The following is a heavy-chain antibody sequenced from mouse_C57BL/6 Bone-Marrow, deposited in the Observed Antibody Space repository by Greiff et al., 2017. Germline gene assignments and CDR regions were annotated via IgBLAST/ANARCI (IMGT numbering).Heavy chain of an antibody. Sequence: DVALPPSFSELVRPGASVKLSCTASGFNIKDDYIHWVKQRPEQGLEWIGWIDPEIGETEYASKFKGKATITTDTSSNTAYLQLSSLTSDDTAVYYCSSFDGNYFDFWGQGTPLTVAS. CDR1: GFNIKDDY. CDR3: SSFDGNYFDF. J-gene: IGHJ2*01. D-gene: IGHD2-3*01. V-gene: IGHV14-4*01. CDR2: IDPEIGET.